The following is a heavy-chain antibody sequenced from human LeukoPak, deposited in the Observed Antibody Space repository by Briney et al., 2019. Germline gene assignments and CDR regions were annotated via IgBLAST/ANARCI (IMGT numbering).Heavy chain of an antibody. D-gene: IGHD5-12*01. Sequence: GASVKVSCKASGGTFSSYAISGVRQAPGQGLEGMGGIIPIFGTANYAQKFQGRVTITTDESTSTAYMELSSLRSEDTAVYYCARANLVATMPHAGFRDWGQGTLVTVSS. CDR2: IIPIFGTA. CDR3: ARANLVATMPHAGFRD. J-gene: IGHJ4*02. CDR1: GGTFSSYA. V-gene: IGHV1-69*05.